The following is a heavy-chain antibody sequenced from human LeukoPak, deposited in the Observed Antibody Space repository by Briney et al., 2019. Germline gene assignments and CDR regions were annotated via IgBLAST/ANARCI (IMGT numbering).Heavy chain of an antibody. CDR2: ISGSGGST. CDR3: AKDYVLRYFDWLFGPFDY. Sequence: GGSLRLSCAASGFTFSSYAMSWVRQAPGKGLEWVSAISGSGGSTYYADSVKGRFTISRDNSKNTLYLQMNSLRAEDTAVYYCAKDYVLRYFDWLFGPFDYWGQGTLVTVSS. CDR1: GFTFSSYA. J-gene: IGHJ4*02. D-gene: IGHD3-9*01. V-gene: IGHV3-23*01.